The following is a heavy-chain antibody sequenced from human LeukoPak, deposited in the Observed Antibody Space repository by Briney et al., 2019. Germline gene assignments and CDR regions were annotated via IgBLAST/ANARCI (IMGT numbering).Heavy chain of an antibody. Sequence: GGSLRLSCEASGFTFTNYNMNWVRQAPGKGLEWVSFISSSSTYIYYADSVKGRFTISRDNAKNSLYLQMNSLRAEDTAVYYCARVSLGRGFDPWGQGTLVTVSS. J-gene: IGHJ5*02. CDR2: ISSSSTYI. CDR1: GFTFTNYN. CDR3: ARVSLGRGFDP. D-gene: IGHD3-16*01. V-gene: IGHV3-21*01.